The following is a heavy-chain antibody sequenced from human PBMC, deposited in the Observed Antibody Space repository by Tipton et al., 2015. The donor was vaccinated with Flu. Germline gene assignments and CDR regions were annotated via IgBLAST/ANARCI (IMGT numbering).Heavy chain of an antibody. V-gene: IGHV5-51*01. D-gene: IGHD6-13*01. CDR1: GYSFPSYW. CDR3: ARLEGIAAAGTIAHS. J-gene: IGHJ4*02. Sequence: MQLVQSGAEVKKPGESLKISCKGSGYSFPSYWIGWVRQMPGKGLEWMGIIYPGDSDTRYSPSFQGQVTISADKSISAAYLQWSSLKASDSAMYYCARLEGIAAAGTIAHSWGQGTLVTVSS. CDR2: IYPGDSDT.